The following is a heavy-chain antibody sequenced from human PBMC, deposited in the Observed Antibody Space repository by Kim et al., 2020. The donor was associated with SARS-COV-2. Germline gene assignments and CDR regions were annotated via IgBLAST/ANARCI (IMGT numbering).Heavy chain of an antibody. CDR3: ARDCRNRFDY. CDR1: GGSISSGGYY. Sequence: SETLSLTCTVSGGSISSGGYYWSWIRQHPGKGLEWIGYIYYSGSTYYNPSLKSRVTISVDTSKNQFSLKLSSVTAADTAVYYCARDCRNRFDYWGQGTLVTVSS. V-gene: IGHV4-31*03. CDR2: IYYSGST. J-gene: IGHJ4*02. D-gene: IGHD4-4*01.